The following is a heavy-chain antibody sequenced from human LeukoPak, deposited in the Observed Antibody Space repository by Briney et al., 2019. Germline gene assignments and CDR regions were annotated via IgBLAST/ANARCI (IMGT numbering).Heavy chain of an antibody. CDR2: INQDGSGK. CDR3: ARRYMATSAEDFDY. J-gene: IGHJ4*02. D-gene: IGHD5-24*01. Sequence: PGGSLRLSCVASGFTFVSHWMTWVRQASGKGLEWVANINQDGSGKYYVDSVRGRFTISRDNAKNSLYLQMNSLTAEDAAMYYCARRYMATSAEDFDYWGQGTLVTVSS. CDR1: GFTFVSHW. V-gene: IGHV3-7*01.